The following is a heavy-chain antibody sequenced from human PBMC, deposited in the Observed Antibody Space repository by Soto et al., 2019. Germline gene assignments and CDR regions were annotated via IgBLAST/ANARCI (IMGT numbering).Heavy chain of an antibody. V-gene: IGHV1-8*01. CDR1: GYTFTNHD. J-gene: IGHJ4*02. CDR3: ARVGGNWNDDYFDY. CDR2: MNPNSGDT. Sequence: ASVKVSCKASGYTFTNHDINWVQQATGQGLEWMGWMNPNSGDTGYAQKFLGRVTMTRDTSMRTAYMELSSLRSEDTAVYYCARVGGNWNDDYFDYWGQGTLVTVSS. D-gene: IGHD1-1*01.